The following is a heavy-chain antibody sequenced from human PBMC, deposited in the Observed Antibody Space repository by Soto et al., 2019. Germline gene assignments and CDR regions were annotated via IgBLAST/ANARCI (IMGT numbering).Heavy chain of an antibody. V-gene: IGHV1-58*01. D-gene: IGHD6-6*01. CDR2: IVVGSGNT. CDR1: GFTFTSSA. CDR3: AADTGSSSSFDY. J-gene: IGHJ4*02. Sequence: SVKVSGRASGFTFTSSAVQWVRQARGQRLEWIGWIVVGSGNTNYAQKFQERVTITRDMSTSTAYMELSSLRSEDTAVYYGAADTGSSSSFDYWGQGTLVTVSS.